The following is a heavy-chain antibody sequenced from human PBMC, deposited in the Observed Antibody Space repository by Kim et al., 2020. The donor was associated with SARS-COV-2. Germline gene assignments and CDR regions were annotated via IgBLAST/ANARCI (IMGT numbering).Heavy chain of an antibody. J-gene: IGHJ2*01. CDR3: ARDVMRSSGYPPAWGWYFDL. V-gene: IGHV3-48*03. D-gene: IGHD3-22*01. CDR2: ISSSGSTI. Sequence: GGSLRLSCAASGFTFSSYEMNWVRQAPGKGLEWVSYISSSGSTIYYADSVKGRFTISRDNAKNSLYLQMNSLRAEDTAVYYCARDVMRSSGYPPAWGWYFDLWGRGTLVTVSS. CDR1: GFTFSSYE.